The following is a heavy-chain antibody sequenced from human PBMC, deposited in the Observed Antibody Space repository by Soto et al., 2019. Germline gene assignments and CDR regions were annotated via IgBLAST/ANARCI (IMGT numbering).Heavy chain of an antibody. Sequence: EVQLLESGGGLVQPGGSLRLSCAASGFPFSGYAINWVLQAPGKGLEWVSIISGSGSSTKYADSVKGRFTISRDNARDTVYLQMNSLRAEDTAVYYCAKSYYGDYNNSLLFDNWGQGTLVTVSS. J-gene: IGHJ4*02. V-gene: IGHV3-23*01. CDR2: ISGSGSST. CDR3: AKSYYGDYNNSLLFDN. D-gene: IGHD4-17*01. CDR1: GFPFSGYA.